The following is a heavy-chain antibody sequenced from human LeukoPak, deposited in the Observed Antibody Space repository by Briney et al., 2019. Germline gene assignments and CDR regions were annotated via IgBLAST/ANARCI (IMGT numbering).Heavy chain of an antibody. D-gene: IGHD6-25*01. CDR3: AASSGLDY. Sequence: GGSLSLSCAASGFTFSSYDMSWVRQAPGKGLEWVSAISGSGGSTYYADSVKRRFTISGDNTKNTLYLQMNSLGADATAVYCCAASSGLDYWRQGTLVTVSS. CDR2: ISGSGGST. CDR1: GFTFSSYD. J-gene: IGHJ4*02. V-gene: IGHV3-23*01.